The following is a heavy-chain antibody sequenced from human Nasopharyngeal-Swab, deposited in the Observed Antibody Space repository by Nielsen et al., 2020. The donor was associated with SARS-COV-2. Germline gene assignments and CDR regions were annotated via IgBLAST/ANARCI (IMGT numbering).Heavy chain of an antibody. CDR3: AREEAVAGRIDY. J-gene: IGHJ4*02. Sequence: ASVKVSCKASGYTFTSYYMHWVRQAPGQGLEWMGIINPSGGSTSYAQKFQDRVTMTRDTSTSTVYMELSSLRSEDTAVYYCAREEAVAGRIDYWGQGTLVTVSS. CDR2: INPSGGST. D-gene: IGHD6-19*01. V-gene: IGHV1-46*01. CDR1: GYTFTSYY.